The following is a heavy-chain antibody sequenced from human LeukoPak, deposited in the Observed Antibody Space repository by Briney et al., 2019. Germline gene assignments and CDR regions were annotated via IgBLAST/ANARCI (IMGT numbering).Heavy chain of an antibody. J-gene: IGHJ4*02. CDR2: INSDESST. V-gene: IGHV3-74*01. CDR1: GFTFSTYW. D-gene: IGHD2-15*01. Sequence: GGSLRLSCAASGFTFSTYWMHWVRQAPGKGLVWVSRINSDESSTTYADSVKGRFTISRDNAKNTLYLQMNSLRAEDTAVYYCAKSRRVYCSGGSCFGLRDYWGQGTLVTVSS. CDR3: AKSRRVYCSGGSCFGLRDY.